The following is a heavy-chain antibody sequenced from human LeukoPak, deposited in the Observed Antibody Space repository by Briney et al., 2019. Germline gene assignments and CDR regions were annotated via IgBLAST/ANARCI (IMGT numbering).Heavy chain of an antibody. V-gene: IGHV3-21*01. J-gene: IGHJ4*02. Sequence: PGGSLRLSCAASGFTFSSYSMNWVRQAPGKGLEWVSSISSSSSYIYYADSVKGRFTISRDNAKNSLYLQMNSLRAEDTAVYYCARTTVVTEGFDYWGQGTLVTVSS. CDR2: ISSSSSYI. CDR1: GFTFSSYS. D-gene: IGHD4-23*01. CDR3: ARTTVVTEGFDY.